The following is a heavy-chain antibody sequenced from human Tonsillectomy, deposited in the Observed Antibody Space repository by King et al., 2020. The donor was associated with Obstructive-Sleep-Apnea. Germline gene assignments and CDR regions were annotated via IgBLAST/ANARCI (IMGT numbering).Heavy chain of an antibody. CDR1: GGSISSYC. D-gene: IGHD4-17*01. Sequence: QLQESGPGLVKPSETLSLTCTVSGGSISSYCWSWIRQPPGKGLEWIGYSSYSGSTNDNPSTKSRLTITVDPSKNQFSLKLSSVTAADTAVYYCARSENAYGDYGGWFDPWGQGTLVTVSS. CDR3: ARSENAYGDYGGWFDP. V-gene: IGHV4-59*01. J-gene: IGHJ5*02. CDR2: SSYSGST.